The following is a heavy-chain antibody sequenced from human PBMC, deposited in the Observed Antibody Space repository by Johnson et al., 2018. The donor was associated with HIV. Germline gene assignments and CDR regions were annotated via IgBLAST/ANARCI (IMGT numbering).Heavy chain of an antibody. CDR1: GFTFSDYG. V-gene: IGHV3-30*18. CDR2: ISYDGSNK. Sequence: VQLVESGGGLVKPGGSLRLSCAASGFTFSDYGMHWVRQAPGKGLEWVAVISYDGSNKNYADSVKGRFTISRDNSKNTLYLQMNSLRGEDTAVYYCAKGDSSSWLSAFDIWGQGTMVTVSS. CDR3: AKGDSSSWLSAFDI. J-gene: IGHJ3*02. D-gene: IGHD6-13*01.